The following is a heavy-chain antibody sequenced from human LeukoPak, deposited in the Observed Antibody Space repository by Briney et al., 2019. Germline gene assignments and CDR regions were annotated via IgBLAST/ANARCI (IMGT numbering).Heavy chain of an antibody. J-gene: IGHJ4*02. CDR2: ISAYNGNT. CDR3: ARGPRITIFGVVIQTLPQYYFDY. D-gene: IGHD3-3*01. Sequence: ASVKVSCKASGYTFTSYGISWVRQAPGQGLEWMGWISAYNGNTNYAQKLQGRVTMTTDTSTSTAYMELRSLRSDDTAVYYCARGPRITIFGVVIQTLPQYYFDYWGQGTLVTVSS. CDR1: GYTFTSYG. V-gene: IGHV1-18*01.